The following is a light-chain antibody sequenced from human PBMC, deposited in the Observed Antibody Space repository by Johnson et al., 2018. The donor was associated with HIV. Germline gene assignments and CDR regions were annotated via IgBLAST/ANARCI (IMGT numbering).Light chain of an antibody. CDR2: ENN. J-gene: IGLJ1*01. V-gene: IGLV1-51*02. Sequence: QSVLTQPPSVSAAPGQKVTISCSGSRSNIGNNYVSWYQQLPGTAPKLLIYENNKRPSGIPDRFSGSKSGTSATLGITGLQTGDEADYYCGTWDSSLSAGNVVGTGTKVTVL. CDR3: GTWDSSLSAGNV. CDR1: RSNIGNNY.